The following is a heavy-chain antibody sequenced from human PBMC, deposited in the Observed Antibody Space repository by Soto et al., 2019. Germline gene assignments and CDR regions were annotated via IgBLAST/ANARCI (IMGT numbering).Heavy chain of an antibody. CDR3: AKNNRGVVPAARFDY. Sequence: GGSLRLSCAASGFTFSSYAMSWVRQAPGKGLEWVSAISGSGGSTYYADSVKGRFTISRDNSKNTLYPQMNSLRAEDTAVYYCAKNNRGVVPAARFDYWGQGTLVTVSS. D-gene: IGHD2-2*01. CDR1: GFTFSSYA. CDR2: ISGSGGST. J-gene: IGHJ4*02. V-gene: IGHV3-23*01.